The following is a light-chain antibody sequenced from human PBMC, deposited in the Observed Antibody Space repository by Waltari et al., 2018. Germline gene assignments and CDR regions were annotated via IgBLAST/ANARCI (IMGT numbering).Light chain of an antibody. V-gene: IGKV3-11*01. CDR2: DAS. J-gene: IGKJ4*01. Sequence: EIVLTQSPATLSLSPGERATLSYRASQSLSKYLAWYQQKPGQAPRLLIYDASSRATGVPARFSGSGSGTDFTLTISSLEPEDSAVYYCQQRSVRRAFGGGTKVEIK. CDR1: QSLSKY. CDR3: QQRSVRRA.